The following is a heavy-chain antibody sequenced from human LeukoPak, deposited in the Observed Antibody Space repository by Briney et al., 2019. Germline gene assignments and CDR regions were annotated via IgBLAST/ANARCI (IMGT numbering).Heavy chain of an antibody. Sequence: GGSLRLSCAASGFTVSSNYMSWVRQAPGKGLEWVSVIYSGGSTYYADSVNGRFTISRDNSKNTLYLQMNSLRAEDTAVYYCARVEVRATSSLFDYWGQGTLVTVSS. CDR3: ARVEVRATSSLFDY. V-gene: IGHV3-53*01. CDR2: IYSGGST. D-gene: IGHD1-26*01. J-gene: IGHJ4*02. CDR1: GFTVSSNY.